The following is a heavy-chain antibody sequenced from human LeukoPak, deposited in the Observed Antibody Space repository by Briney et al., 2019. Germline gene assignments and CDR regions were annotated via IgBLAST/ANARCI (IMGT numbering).Heavy chain of an antibody. CDR3: ARGMFCGGDCYGDDY. CDR1: GGTFSSYA. V-gene: IGHV1-69*05. D-gene: IGHD2-21*01. Sequence: SVKVSCKASGGTFSSYAISWVRQAPGQGLEWMGRIIPIFGTANYAQKFQGRVTITTDESTSTAYMELSSLRSEDTAVYYCARGMFCGGDCYGDDYWGQGTLVTVSS. J-gene: IGHJ4*02. CDR2: IIPIFGTA.